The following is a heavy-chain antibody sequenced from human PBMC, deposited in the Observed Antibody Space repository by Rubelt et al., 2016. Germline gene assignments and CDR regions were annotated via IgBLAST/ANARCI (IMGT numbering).Heavy chain of an antibody. CDR1: GYTFTDYY. CDR2: IDPRSGGT. V-gene: IGHV1-2*06. D-gene: IGHD1-1*01. J-gene: IGHJ4*02. Sequence: QVQLVQSGAEVKRPGASVKVSCKASGYTFTDYYMHWVRQAPGQGLEWVGRIDPRSGGTNYPQNFQGRVTMTRDTSISTAYMKLSRLTSDDTAVYYCATEFNNWNDVYWGQGTLVTVSS. CDR3: ATEFNNWNDVY.